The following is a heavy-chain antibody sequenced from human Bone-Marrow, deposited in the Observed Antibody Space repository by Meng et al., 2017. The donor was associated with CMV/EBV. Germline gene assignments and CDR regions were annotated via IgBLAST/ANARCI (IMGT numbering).Heavy chain of an antibody. V-gene: IGHV3-49*04. J-gene: IGHJ4*02. Sequence: GESLKISCTASGFTFGDYAMSWVRQAPGKGLEWVGFIRSKAYGGTTEYAASVKGRFTISRDDSKSIAYLQMNSLKTEDTAVYYCTRRSSGWYGGAFDYWGQGTLVTVSS. D-gene: IGHD6-19*01. CDR3: TRRSSGWYGGAFDY. CDR1: GFTFGDYA. CDR2: IRSKAYGGTT.